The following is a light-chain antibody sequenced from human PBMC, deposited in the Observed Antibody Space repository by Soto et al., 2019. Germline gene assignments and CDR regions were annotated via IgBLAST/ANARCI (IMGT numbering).Light chain of an antibody. CDR1: QGISGY. V-gene: IGKV1-12*01. CDR3: QQANSLPL. J-gene: IGKJ3*01. Sequence: DIQMTQSPSSVSASVGDRVTITCRASQGISGYLAWYQQKPGKAPNLLISAASSLQSGVPSRFSARGSGTDFTLTINSLQPEDFATYYCQQANSLPLFGPGTKVHIK. CDR2: AAS.